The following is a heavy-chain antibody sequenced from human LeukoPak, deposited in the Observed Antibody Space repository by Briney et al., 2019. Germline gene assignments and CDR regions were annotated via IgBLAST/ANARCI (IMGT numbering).Heavy chain of an antibody. V-gene: IGHV4-61*01. D-gene: IGHD5-12*01. CDR1: GGSVSSGSYY. J-gene: IGHJ3*02. CDR2: IYYSGST. CDR3: ARIVANPDAFDI. Sequence: PSETLSLTCTVSGGSVSSGSYYWSWIRQPPGKGLEWIGCIYYSGSTNYNPSLKSRVTISVDTSKNQFSLKLSSVTAADTAVYYCARIVANPDAFDIWGQGTMVTVSS.